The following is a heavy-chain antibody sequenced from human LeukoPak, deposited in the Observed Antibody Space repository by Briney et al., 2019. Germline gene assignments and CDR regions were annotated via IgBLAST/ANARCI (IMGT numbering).Heavy chain of an antibody. D-gene: IGHD2-15*01. CDR3: AAYCSGGSCYGGGVDY. Sequence: GGSLRLSCAASGFIFSSYEMNWVRQAPGKGLERVSYISSSGSTIYYADSVKGRFTISGDNAKNSLYLQMNSLRAEDTAVYYCAAYCSGGSCYGGGVDYWGQGTLVTVSS. CDR1: GFIFSSYE. V-gene: IGHV3-48*03. CDR2: ISSSGSTI. J-gene: IGHJ4*02.